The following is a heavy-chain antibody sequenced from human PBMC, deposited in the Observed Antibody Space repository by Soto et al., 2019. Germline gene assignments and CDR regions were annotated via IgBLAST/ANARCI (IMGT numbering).Heavy chain of an antibody. CDR1: GGTFSSHA. Sequence: SVKVSCKASGGTFSSHAISWVRQAPGQGLEWMGGIIPIFGTANYAQKFQGRVTITADESTSTAYMELSSLRSEDTAVYYCARATSPRYSSSDYYYGMDVWGQGTTVTVSS. J-gene: IGHJ6*02. D-gene: IGHD6-13*01. CDR2: IIPIFGTA. CDR3: ARATSPRYSSSDYYYGMDV. V-gene: IGHV1-69*13.